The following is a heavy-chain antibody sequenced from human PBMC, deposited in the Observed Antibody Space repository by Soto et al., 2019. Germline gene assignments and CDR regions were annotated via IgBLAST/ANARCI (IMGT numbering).Heavy chain of an antibody. J-gene: IGHJ4*02. D-gene: IGHD5-12*01. V-gene: IGHV3-11*06. CDR2: ITSSSSNFT. CDR3: VRDRGYSGFFY. CDR1: GFTFSDYY. Sequence: PGGSLRLSCAASGFTFSDYYMSWIRQAPGKGLEWVSYITSSSSNFTNYADSVKGRFTISRDNAKNSVYLQMGSLRVEDTAVYYCVRDRGYSGFFYWGQGALVTVSS.